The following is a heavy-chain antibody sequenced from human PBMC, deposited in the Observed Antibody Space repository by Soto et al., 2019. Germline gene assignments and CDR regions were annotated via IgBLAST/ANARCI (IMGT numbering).Heavy chain of an antibody. CDR3: AKDVLAQLGATIGMDV. V-gene: IGHV3-30*18. CDR2: ISYDGSNK. Sequence: PGGSLRLSCAASGFIFSNYGMHWVRQAPGKGLEWVAVISYDGSNKYYADSVKGRFTISRDNSKNTLYLQMSSLRAEDTAAYYCAKDVLAQLGATIGMDVWGQGTTDTASS. D-gene: IGHD1-26*01. J-gene: IGHJ6*02. CDR1: GFIFSNYG.